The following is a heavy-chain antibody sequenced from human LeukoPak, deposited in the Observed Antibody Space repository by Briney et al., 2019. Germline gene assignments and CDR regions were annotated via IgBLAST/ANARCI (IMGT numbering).Heavy chain of an antibody. CDR1: GFTFSGSA. D-gene: IGHD2-15*01. J-gene: IGHJ4*02. Sequence: GGSLTLSCAASGFTFSGSAMHWVRQASGKGLEWVGRIRSKANSYATAYAASVKGRFTISRDDSKNTAYLQMNSLKTEDTAVYYCTTLGSSDYWGQGTLVTVSS. V-gene: IGHV3-73*01. CDR3: TTLGSSDY. CDR2: IRSKANSYAT.